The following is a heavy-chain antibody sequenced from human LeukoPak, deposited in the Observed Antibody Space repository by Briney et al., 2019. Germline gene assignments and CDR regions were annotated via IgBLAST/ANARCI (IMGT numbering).Heavy chain of an antibody. V-gene: IGHV3-9*01. CDR3: AKDSDYYGSGWFDP. J-gene: IGHJ5*02. CDR2: ISWNSGSI. CDR1: GFTFSSYA. D-gene: IGHD3-10*01. Sequence: GGSLRLSCAASGFTFSSYAMHWVRQAPGKGLEWVSGISWNSGSIGYAGSVKGRFTISRDNAKNSLYLQMNSLRAEDTALYYCAKDSDYYGSGWFDPWGQGTLVTVSS.